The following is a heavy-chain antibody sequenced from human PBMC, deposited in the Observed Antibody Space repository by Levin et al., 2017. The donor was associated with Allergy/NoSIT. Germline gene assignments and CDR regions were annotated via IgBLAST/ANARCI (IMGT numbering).Heavy chain of an antibody. V-gene: IGHV5-51*01. Sequence: GGSLRLSCKGSGYSFTSYWIGWVRQMPGKGLEWMGIIYPGDSDTRYSPSFQGQVTISADKSISTAYLQWSSLKASDTAMYYCARPFYSSSQYYFDYWGQGTLVTVSS. J-gene: IGHJ4*02. CDR1: GYSFTSYW. CDR3: ARPFYSSSQYYFDY. CDR2: IYPGDSDT. D-gene: IGHD6-13*01.